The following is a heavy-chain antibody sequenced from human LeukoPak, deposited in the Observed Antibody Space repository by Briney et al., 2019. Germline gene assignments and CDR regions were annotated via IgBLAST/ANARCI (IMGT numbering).Heavy chain of an antibody. J-gene: IGHJ4*02. CDR3: ARPRSTAARIDFDY. D-gene: IGHD6-6*01. CDR2: IIPILGIA. CDR1: GSTFSSYA. V-gene: IGHV1-69*04. Sequence: SVKVSCKASGSTFSSYAISWVRQAPGQGLEWMGRIIPILGIANYAQKFQGRVTITADKSTSTAYMELSSLRSEDTAVYYCARPRSTAARIDFDYWGQGTLVTVSS.